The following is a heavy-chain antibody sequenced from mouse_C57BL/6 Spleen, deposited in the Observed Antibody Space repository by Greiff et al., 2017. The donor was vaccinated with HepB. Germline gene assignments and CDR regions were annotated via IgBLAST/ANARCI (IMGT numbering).Heavy chain of an antibody. CDR3: ARRYSNYYFDY. CDR1: GFTFSSYT. J-gene: IGHJ2*01. CDR2: ISGGGGNT. V-gene: IGHV5-9*01. Sequence: DVKLVESGGGLVKPGGSLKLSCAASGFTFSSYTMSWVRQTPEKRLEWVATISGGGGNTYYPDSVKGRFTISRDNAKNTLYLQMSSLRSEDTALYYCARRYSNYYFDYWGQGTTLTVSS. D-gene: IGHD2-5*01.